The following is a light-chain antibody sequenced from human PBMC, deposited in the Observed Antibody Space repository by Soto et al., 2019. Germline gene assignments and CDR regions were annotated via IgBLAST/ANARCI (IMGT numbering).Light chain of an antibody. CDR1: SSNIGAAYD. J-gene: IGLJ3*02. V-gene: IGLV1-40*01. Sequence: QSVLTQPPSLSGAPGQKVTISCTRSSSNIGAAYDVHWYQHLPGTAPKLLIYGNNNRPSGVPDRFPGSKSGTSASLAITGLQAEDEADYYCQSYDSSLSGWVFGGGTKLTVL. CDR3: QSYDSSLSGWV. CDR2: GNN.